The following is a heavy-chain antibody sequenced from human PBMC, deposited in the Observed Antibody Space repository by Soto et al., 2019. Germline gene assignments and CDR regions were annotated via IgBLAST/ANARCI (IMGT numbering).Heavy chain of an antibody. D-gene: IGHD2-2*01. V-gene: IGHV3-23*01. CDR2: ISYNGGGT. CDR3: ARDGGYCSSTSCSLDY. Sequence: GGSLRLSCAASGFTFSKYAMTWARQAPGKGLEWVSAISYNGGGTYYADSVKGRFTISRDNAKNSLYLQMNSLRAEDTAVYYCARDGGYCSSTSCSLDYWGQGTLVTVSS. J-gene: IGHJ4*02. CDR1: GFTFSKYA.